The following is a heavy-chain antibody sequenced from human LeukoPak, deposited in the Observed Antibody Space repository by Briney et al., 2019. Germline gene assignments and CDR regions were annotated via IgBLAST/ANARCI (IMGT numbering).Heavy chain of an antibody. Sequence: GRSLRLSCAASGFTFDDYAMHWVRHAPGKGLEWVSSINWNSGSIGYADSVKGRFTISRDNTKKSLYLQMNSLRAEDTAVYYCAREGATAGSGYYFDYWGQGSLVTVSS. J-gene: IGHJ4*02. CDR3: AREGATAGSGYYFDY. CDR2: INWNSGSI. CDR1: GFTFDDYA. V-gene: IGHV3-9*01. D-gene: IGHD6-13*01.